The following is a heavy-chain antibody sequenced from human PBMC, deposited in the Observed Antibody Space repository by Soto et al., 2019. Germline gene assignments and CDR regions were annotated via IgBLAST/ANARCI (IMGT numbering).Heavy chain of an antibody. Sequence: GSLRLSCAASGFSFSGYWMHWVRQAPGKGLVWVSRVNTDESSRSYADAVKGRFTISRDNAKNILYLQMTSLRVEDTAVYYCATIGVDYSNSFDYWGQGTLVTVSS. J-gene: IGHJ4*02. CDR1: GFSFSGYW. D-gene: IGHD4-4*01. CDR2: VNTDESSR. V-gene: IGHV3-74*01. CDR3: ATIGVDYSNSFDY.